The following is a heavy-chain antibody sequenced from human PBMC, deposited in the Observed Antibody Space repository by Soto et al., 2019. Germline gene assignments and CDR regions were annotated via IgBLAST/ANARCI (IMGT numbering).Heavy chain of an antibody. CDR1: GFTFSGSA. Sequence: EVQLVESGGGLVQPGGSLKLSCAASGFTFSGSAMHWVRQASGKGLEWVGRIRSKANSYATAYAASVKGRFTISRDDSKNTAYLQMNSLKTEDTAVYYCTLLVRPLDYWGQGTLVTVSS. CDR3: TLLVRPLDY. V-gene: IGHV3-73*02. J-gene: IGHJ4*02. D-gene: IGHD2-8*01. CDR2: IRSKANSYAT.